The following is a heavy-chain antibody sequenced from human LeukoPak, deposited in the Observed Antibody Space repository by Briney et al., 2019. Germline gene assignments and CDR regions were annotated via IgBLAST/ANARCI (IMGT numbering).Heavy chain of an antibody. Sequence: SQTLSLTCTVSGGSISSGSYYWSWIRQPAGKGLEWIGRIYTNGSTNYNPSLKSRVTISVDTSKNQFSLKLSSVTAADTAVYYCARGTWDSSGYYYRWFDPWGQGTLVTVSS. V-gene: IGHV4-61*02. J-gene: IGHJ5*02. CDR1: GGSISSGSYY. CDR2: IYTNGST. CDR3: ARGTWDSSGYYYRWFDP. D-gene: IGHD3-22*01.